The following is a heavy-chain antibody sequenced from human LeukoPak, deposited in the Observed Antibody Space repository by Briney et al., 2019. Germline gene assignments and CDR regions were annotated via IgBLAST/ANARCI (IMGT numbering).Heavy chain of an antibody. CDR3: ARARRDSGYYRIDY. CDR2: INHSGSA. D-gene: IGHD3-3*01. V-gene: IGHV4-34*01. Sequence: PLETLSLTCGVYGGSFSGYYWSWIRQPPGKGLEWLGEINHSGSANYNPSPNRRVTISVDTSKNQFSLTLSAVTAADTAVYYCARARRDSGYYRIDYWGQGTLVTVSS. CDR1: GGSFSGYY. J-gene: IGHJ4*02.